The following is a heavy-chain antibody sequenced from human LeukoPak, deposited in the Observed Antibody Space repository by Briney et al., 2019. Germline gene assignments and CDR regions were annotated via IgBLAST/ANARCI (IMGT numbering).Heavy chain of an antibody. Sequence: ASVKVSCKASGYTFTSYAMHWVRQAPGQRLEWMGWINAGNGNTKYSQKFQGRVTITRDTSASTAYMELSSLRSEDTAVYYCARPSRWLQYLYFDYWGQGALVTVSS. CDR2: INAGNGNT. D-gene: IGHD5-24*01. CDR1: GYTFTSYA. J-gene: IGHJ4*02. CDR3: ARPSRWLQYLYFDY. V-gene: IGHV1-3*01.